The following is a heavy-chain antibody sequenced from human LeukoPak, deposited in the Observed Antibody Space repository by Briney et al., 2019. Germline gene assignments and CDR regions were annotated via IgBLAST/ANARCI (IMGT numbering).Heavy chain of an antibody. D-gene: IGHD3-3*01. J-gene: IGHJ4*02. Sequence: GGSLRLSCAASGFTFSSYAMSWVRQAPGKGLEWVAFIRYDGSNKYYADSVKGRFTISRDNAKNSLYLQMNSLRVEDTAVYYCARKPYDFWSGYADYWGQGTLVTVSS. V-gene: IGHV3-30*02. CDR2: IRYDGSNK. CDR3: ARKPYDFWSGYADY. CDR1: GFTFSSYA.